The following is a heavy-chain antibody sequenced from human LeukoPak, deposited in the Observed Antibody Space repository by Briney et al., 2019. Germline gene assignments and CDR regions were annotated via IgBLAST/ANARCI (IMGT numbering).Heavy chain of an antibody. V-gene: IGHV3-33*06. CDR3: AKGLKYCSGGSCSLYMDV. CDR2: LWDDGSRK. D-gene: IGHD2-15*01. CDR1: GFTFSAHD. J-gene: IGHJ6*03. Sequence: GGSLRLSCAASGFTFSAHDMHWVRQAPGKGLEWVAALWDDGSRKYSADSVRGRFTISRDNSKNTLYLQMNSLRAEDTAVYYCAKGLKYCSGGSCSLYMDVWGKGTTVTVSS.